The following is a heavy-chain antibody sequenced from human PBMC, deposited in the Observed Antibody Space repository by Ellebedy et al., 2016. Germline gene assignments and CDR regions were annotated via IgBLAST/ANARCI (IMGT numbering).Heavy chain of an antibody. CDR2: IYYSGST. CDR1: GGSISSGGYY. V-gene: IGHV4-31*03. CDR3: ARVPYDSSGYYVRYFQH. D-gene: IGHD3-22*01. J-gene: IGHJ1*01. Sequence: SETLSLTCTVSGGSISSGGYYWSWIRQHPGKGLEWIGYIYYSGSTYYNPSLKSRVTISVDTSKNQFSLKLSSVTAADTAVYYCARVPYDSSGYYVRYFQHWGQGTLVTVSS.